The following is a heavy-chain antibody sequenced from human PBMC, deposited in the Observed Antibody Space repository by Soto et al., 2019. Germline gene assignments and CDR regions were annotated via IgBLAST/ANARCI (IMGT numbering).Heavy chain of an antibody. J-gene: IGHJ5*02. CDR3: TTEGDDWFDP. Sequence: EVQLVESGGGLVKPGGSLRLSCAASGFTFSNDCMSWVRQAPGKGLEWVARIKSKTVGGTTDYAEPVKGRFTISKDDPKNTMYLQMNRLKAEDTAVYYCTTEGDDWFDPWGQGTLVTVSS. V-gene: IGHV3-15*01. CDR2: IKSKTVGGTT. CDR1: GFTFSNDC. D-gene: IGHD1-26*01.